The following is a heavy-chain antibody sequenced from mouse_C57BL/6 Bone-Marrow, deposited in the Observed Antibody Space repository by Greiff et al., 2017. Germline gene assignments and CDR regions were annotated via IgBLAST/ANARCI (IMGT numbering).Heavy chain of an antibody. CDR1: GYTFTRYW. Sequence: QVQLQQPGAELVKPGASVKLSCKASGYTFTRYWMHRVKPRPWRGLEWIGRIDPNSGGTKYNEKFKSKATLTVDKPSSTAYLQLSSRTSEDSAVYYCAREGPYDYDGFVDYWGQGTSVTVSS. D-gene: IGHD2-4*01. CDR3: AREGPYDYDGFVDY. J-gene: IGHJ4*01. CDR2: IDPNSGGT. V-gene: IGHV1-72*01.